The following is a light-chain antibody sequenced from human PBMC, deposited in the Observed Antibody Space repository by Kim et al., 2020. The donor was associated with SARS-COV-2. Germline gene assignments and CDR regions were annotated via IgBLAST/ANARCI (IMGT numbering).Light chain of an antibody. V-gene: IGKV3-11*01. J-gene: IGKJ4*01. CDR2: DAS. CDR1: QRVSSY. CDR3: QQRSNWPPIT. Sequence: SQGERATHSCRASQRVSSYLAWYQQKPGQAHRLLIYDASNRATGIPARFSGSGSETDFTLTISSLEPEDFAVYYCQQRSNWPPITFGGGTKVDIK.